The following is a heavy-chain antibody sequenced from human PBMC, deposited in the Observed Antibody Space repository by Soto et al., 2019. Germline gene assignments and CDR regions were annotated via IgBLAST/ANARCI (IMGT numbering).Heavy chain of an antibody. D-gene: IGHD2-2*01. V-gene: IGHV4-34*01. CDR3: ATHCSSTSCYYTFDP. Sequence: QVQLQQWGAGLLKPSETLSLTCAVYGGSFSSYYWSWIRQPPGKGLEWIGQINHYGSTDYNLSLKSRVTISVDTSKNHFSLRLSSVTAADTAMYYCATHCSSTSCYYTFDPWGQGTLVTVSS. CDR2: INHYGST. CDR1: GGSFSSYY. J-gene: IGHJ5*02.